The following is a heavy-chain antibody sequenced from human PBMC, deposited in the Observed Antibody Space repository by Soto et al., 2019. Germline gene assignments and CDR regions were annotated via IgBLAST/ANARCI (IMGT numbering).Heavy chain of an antibody. CDR3: ARCSYYYGSGSYYNGGREYYYYMDV. CDR2: ISAYNGNT. CDR1: GYTFTSYG. V-gene: IGHV1-18*01. J-gene: IGHJ6*03. Sequence: GASVKVSCKASGYTFTSYGISWVRQAPGQGLEWMGWISAYNGNTNYAQKLQGRVTMTTDTSTSTAYMELRSLRSDDTAVYYCARCSYYYGSGSYYNGGREYYYYMDVWGKGTTVTVSS. D-gene: IGHD3-10*01.